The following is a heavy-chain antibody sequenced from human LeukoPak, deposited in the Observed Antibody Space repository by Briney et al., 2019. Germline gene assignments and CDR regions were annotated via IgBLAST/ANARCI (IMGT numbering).Heavy chain of an antibody. CDR2: INHSGST. D-gene: IGHD6-6*01. J-gene: IGHJ4*02. CDR3: ARLGGHSSSSRGPFDY. Sequence: SETLSLTCAVYGGSFSGYYWSWIRQPPGKGLEWIGEINHSGSTNYNPSLKSRVTISVDTSKNQFSLKLSSVTAADTAVYYCARLGGHSSSSRGPFDYWGQGTLVTVSS. CDR1: GGSFSGYY. V-gene: IGHV4-34*01.